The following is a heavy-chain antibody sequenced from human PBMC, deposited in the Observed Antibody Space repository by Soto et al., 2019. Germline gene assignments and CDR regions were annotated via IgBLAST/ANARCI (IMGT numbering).Heavy chain of an antibody. CDR1: GYTFTNYG. CDR2: IGTYNGDR. D-gene: IGHD1-26*01. CDR3: ARSRAGGTWEQYPSFYFDY. Sequence: ASVKVSCKASGYTFTNYGISWVRQAPGQGLEWLGWIGTYNGDRDFAQKVQGRVTMTTDTSTTTAYMELRSLRSDDTAVYYCARSRAGGTWEQYPSFYFDYWGQGALVTVPQ. J-gene: IGHJ4*02. V-gene: IGHV1-18*01.